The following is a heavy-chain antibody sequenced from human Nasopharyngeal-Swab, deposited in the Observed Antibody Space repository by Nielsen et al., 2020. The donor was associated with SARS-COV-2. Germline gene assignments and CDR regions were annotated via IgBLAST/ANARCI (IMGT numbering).Heavy chain of an antibody. CDR3: ARGYHDKSVYYYDWYFDL. J-gene: IGHJ2*01. Sequence: PGKGLEWIGSIYYSGSTYYNPSLKSRVTISVDTPKNQFSLKLTSVTAADTAIYYCARGYHDKSVYYYDWYFDLWGRGTLVTVSS. CDR2: IYYSGST. D-gene: IGHD3-22*01. V-gene: IGHV4-39*07.